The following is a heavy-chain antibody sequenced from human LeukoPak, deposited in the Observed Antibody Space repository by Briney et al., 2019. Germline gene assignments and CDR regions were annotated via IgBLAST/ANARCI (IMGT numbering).Heavy chain of an antibody. V-gene: IGHV1-69*11. CDR3: ARDRTLWAVAGTDPQGAFDI. J-gene: IGHJ3*02. Sequence: SVKVSCKASGGTFSSYAISWVRQAPGQGLEWMGRIIPILGTANYAQKFQGRVTITTDESTGTAYMELSSLRSEDTAVYYCARDRTLWAVAGTDPQGAFDIWGQGTMVTVSS. CDR2: IIPILGTA. CDR1: GGTFSSYA. D-gene: IGHD6-19*01.